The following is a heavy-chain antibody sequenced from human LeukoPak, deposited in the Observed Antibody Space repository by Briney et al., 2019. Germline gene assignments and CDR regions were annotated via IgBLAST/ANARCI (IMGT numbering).Heavy chain of an antibody. CDR3: ARPLGATRRMSGFDP. J-gene: IGHJ5*02. CDR1: GGSISSSSYY. D-gene: IGHD1-26*01. CDR2: IYYSGST. Sequence: PSETLSLTCTVSGGSISSSSYYWGWIRQPPGKGLEWIGSIYYSGSTYYNPSLKSRVTISVDTSKTQSSLKLSSVTAAETAVYYCARPLGATRRMSGFDPWGQGTLVTVSS. V-gene: IGHV4-39*07.